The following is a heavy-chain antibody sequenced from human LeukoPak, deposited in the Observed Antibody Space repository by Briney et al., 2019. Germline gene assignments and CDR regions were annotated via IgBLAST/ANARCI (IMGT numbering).Heavy chain of an antibody. J-gene: IGHJ2*01. V-gene: IGHV3-48*01. CDR1: EITFSSYS. Sequence: PGGSLRLSCSDSEITFSSYSMNWVRQSPGQGLEWLSYISGSSSTKYYADSVKRRFTISRENAKNSLYLQMNSLRAGDTAVYYCARAAYSSTWYSRYFDLWGRGTLVTVSS. D-gene: IGHD6-13*01. CDR3: ARAAYSSTWYSRYFDL. CDR2: ISGSSSTK.